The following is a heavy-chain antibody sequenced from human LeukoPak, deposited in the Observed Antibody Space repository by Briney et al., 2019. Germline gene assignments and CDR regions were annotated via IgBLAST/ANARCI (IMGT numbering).Heavy chain of an antibody. D-gene: IGHD2-15*01. Sequence: SVKVSCKASGGTFSSYAISWVRQAPGQGLEWMGGIIPIFGTANYAQKFQGRVTITADESTSTAYMELSSLRSEDTAVYYCAVPRGCSGGSCYSVDYYYYMDVWGKGTTVTISS. CDR2: IIPIFGTA. CDR1: GGTFSSYA. J-gene: IGHJ6*03. V-gene: IGHV1-69*13. CDR3: AVPRGCSGGSCYSVDYYYYMDV.